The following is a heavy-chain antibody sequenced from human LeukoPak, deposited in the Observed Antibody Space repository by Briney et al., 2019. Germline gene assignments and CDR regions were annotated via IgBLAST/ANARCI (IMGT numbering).Heavy chain of an antibody. CDR3: ARDLLGDQRQEYWYNWFDR. Sequence: SETLSLTGTVAGGSISSYYWSWLRQPAGKGLEWIGRIYTSGSTDYNPSLKSRVTMSVDTSKNQFSRKLSSFHAADTAVYYCARDLLGDQRQEYWYNWFDRWGQGTLVTVSS. V-gene: IGHV4-4*07. J-gene: IGHJ5*02. D-gene: IGHD2-8*02. CDR2: IYTSGST. CDR1: GGSISSYY.